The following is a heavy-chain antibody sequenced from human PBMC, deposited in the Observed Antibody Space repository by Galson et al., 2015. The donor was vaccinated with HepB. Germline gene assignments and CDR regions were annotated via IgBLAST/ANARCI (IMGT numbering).Heavy chain of an antibody. D-gene: IGHD6-19*01. Sequence: QSGAEMKKPGESPRISCKGSGYSFTSYWISWVRQMPGKGLEWMGRIDPGESYTNYSPSFQGQVTISADKSISTAYLQWSSLKASETAMYYCARYSSGWYYFDYWGQGTLVTVSS. CDR3: ARYSSGWYYFDY. CDR2: IDPGESYT. CDR1: GYSFTSYW. V-gene: IGHV5-10-1*01. J-gene: IGHJ4*02.